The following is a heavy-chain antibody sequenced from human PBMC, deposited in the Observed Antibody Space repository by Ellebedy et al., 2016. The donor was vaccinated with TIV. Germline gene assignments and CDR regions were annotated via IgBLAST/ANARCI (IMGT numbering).Heavy chain of an antibody. V-gene: IGHV4-39*01. CDR3: ANHAGVRGVIHLDY. CDR1: GGSISSSRYY. J-gene: IGHJ4*02. Sequence: MPSETLSLTCTVSGGSISSSRYYWGWIRQPPGKGLEWIGSIYYIGSTYYNPFLKIRVTIIVDTSKNQFSMKLSSVTAADTAVYYCANHAGVRGVIHLDYWGQGTLVTVSS. D-gene: IGHD3-10*01. CDR2: IYYIGST.